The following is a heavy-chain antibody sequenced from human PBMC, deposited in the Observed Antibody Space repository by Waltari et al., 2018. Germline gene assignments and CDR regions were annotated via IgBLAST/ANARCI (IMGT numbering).Heavy chain of an antibody. D-gene: IGHD2-15*01. CDR3: ARAVVVVVWGVYYYYGMDV. Sequence: QVQLQQWGAGLLKPSETLSLTCAVYGGSFSGYYWSWIRQPPGKGLGWIGEINHSESTNYNPSFKSRATISVDTSKNQCSLKLSSVTAADTAVYYWARAVVVVVWGVYYYYGMDVWGQGTTVTVSS. J-gene: IGHJ6*02. CDR1: GGSFSGYY. CDR2: INHSEST. V-gene: IGHV4-34*01.